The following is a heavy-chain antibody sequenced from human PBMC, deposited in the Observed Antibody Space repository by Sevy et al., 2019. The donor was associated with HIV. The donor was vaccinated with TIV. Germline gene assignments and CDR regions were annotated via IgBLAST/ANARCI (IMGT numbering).Heavy chain of an antibody. D-gene: IGHD7-27*01. V-gene: IGHV3-21*01. CDR3: ARGLVNWDGMDV. Sequence: GGSLRLSCAASGFTFSNYNMNWVRQAPGKGLEWVSFISFMSNYIYYGDSVKGRFTIYRDNAKNSVYLQMNSLRAEDTAVYYCARGLVNWDGMDVWGQGTTVTVSS. CDR1: GFTFSNYN. J-gene: IGHJ6*02. CDR2: ISFMSNYI.